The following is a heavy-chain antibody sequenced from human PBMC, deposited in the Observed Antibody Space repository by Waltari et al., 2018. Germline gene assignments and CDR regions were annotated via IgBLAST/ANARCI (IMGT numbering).Heavy chain of an antibody. D-gene: IGHD3-9*01. Sequence: QLQLQESGPGLVQPSETLSLSCTVAGASISSKSYYCGWIRQPPGKGLEWIGSLYYGGSNYNPSLQRRVTISADTSKNRLSLKLTSVTATDTAVYYCARRPYDILTGGFDSWGQGTLVTVSS. CDR2: LYYGGS. J-gene: IGHJ4*02. CDR1: GASISSKSYY. CDR3: ARRPYDILTGGFDS. V-gene: IGHV4-39*02.